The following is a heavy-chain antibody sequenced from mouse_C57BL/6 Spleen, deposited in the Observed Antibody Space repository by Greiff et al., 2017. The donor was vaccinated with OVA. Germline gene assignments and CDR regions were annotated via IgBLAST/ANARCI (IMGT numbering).Heavy chain of an antibody. Sequence: QVQLQQPGAELVRPGTSVKLSCKASGYTFTSYWMHWVKQRPGQGLEWIGVIDPSDSYTNYNQKFKGKATLTVDTSSSTAYMQLSSLTSEDSAVYYCARVGGPGYFDVWGTGTTVTVSS. V-gene: IGHV1-59*01. CDR1: GYTFTSYW. CDR2: IDPSDSYT. J-gene: IGHJ1*03. CDR3: ARVGGPGYFDV.